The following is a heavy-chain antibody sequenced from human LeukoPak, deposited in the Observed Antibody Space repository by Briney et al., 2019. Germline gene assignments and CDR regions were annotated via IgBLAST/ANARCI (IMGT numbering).Heavy chain of an antibody. Sequence: PGGSLRLSCAASGFTFSSYWMNWARQAPGKGLDWVASINHNGNVNYYVDSVKGRFTISRDNAKNSLYLQMSNLRAEDTAVYFCAREQTNGGVIVIPLFDYWGQGTLVTVSS. CDR3: AREQTNGGVIVIPLFDY. D-gene: IGHD3-16*02. CDR1: GFTFSSYW. J-gene: IGHJ4*02. V-gene: IGHV3-7*03. CDR2: INHNGNVN.